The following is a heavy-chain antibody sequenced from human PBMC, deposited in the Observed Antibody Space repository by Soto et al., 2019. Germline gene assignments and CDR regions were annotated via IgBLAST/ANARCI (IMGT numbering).Heavy chain of an antibody. CDR1: GLSFSSYG. CDR3: ARDKTSSVPWDDYYGMDV. V-gene: IGHV3-7*01. Sequence: GGSLGLSCAAYGLSFSSYGMRWVRQAPGKGLEWVANIKQDGSEKYYVESVKGRCTISRDNAKNSLYLQMNSLRAEDTAVYYCARDKTSSVPWDDYYGMDVWGQGTTVTVSS. CDR2: IKQDGSEK. J-gene: IGHJ6*02. D-gene: IGHD6-19*01.